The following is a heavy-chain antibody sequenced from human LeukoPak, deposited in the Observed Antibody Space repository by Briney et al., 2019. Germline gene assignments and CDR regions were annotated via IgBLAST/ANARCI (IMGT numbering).Heavy chain of an antibody. Sequence: GASVKVSCMASGYTFTSYDINWVRQATGQGLEWMGWMNPNSGNTGYAQKFQGRVTMTRNTSISTAYMELSSLRSEDTAVYYCARGLTTEYSSSSLDFDYWGQGTLVTVSS. CDR2: MNPNSGNT. D-gene: IGHD6-6*01. CDR3: ARGLTTEYSSSSLDFDY. V-gene: IGHV1-8*01. CDR1: GYTFTSYD. J-gene: IGHJ4*02.